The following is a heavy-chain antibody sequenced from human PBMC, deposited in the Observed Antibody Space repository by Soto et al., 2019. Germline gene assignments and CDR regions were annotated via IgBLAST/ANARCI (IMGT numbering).Heavy chain of an antibody. CDR2: ISNSGST. D-gene: IGHD5-18*01. J-gene: IGHJ4*02. V-gene: IGHV4-30-4*01. CDR1: GGSVTSDEDY. Sequence: ASETLSLTCTVSGGSVTSDEDYWTWIRQSPGKGLEWIGCISNSGSTGYNPSLKTRLSTSVDRSKNQFTLRLTSVTAADTAVYFCATESGSTYGYFDHWGQGTQVTVSS. CDR3: ATESGSTYGYFDH.